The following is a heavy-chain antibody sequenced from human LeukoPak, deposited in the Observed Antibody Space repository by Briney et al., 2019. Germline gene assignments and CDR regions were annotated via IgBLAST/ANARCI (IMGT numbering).Heavy chain of an antibody. CDR3: AKNYHDSSGYFSWAFDI. Sequence: PGGSLRLSCAASGFTFRIYAMTWFRQAPGKGPEWVSGILASGGSTYYADSVKGRFTISRDNSKNTLYLQMNSLRAEDTAVYYCAKNYHDSSGYFSWAFDIWGQGTMVTLSS. V-gene: IGHV3-23*01. CDR2: ILASGGST. D-gene: IGHD3-22*01. J-gene: IGHJ3*02. CDR1: GFTFRIYA.